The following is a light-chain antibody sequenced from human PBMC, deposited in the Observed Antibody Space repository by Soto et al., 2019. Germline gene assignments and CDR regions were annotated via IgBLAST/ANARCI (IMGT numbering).Light chain of an antibody. CDR1: SSDVGSYNL. J-gene: IGLJ3*02. Sequence: QSALTQPASVSGSPGQSITISCTGTSSDVGSYNLVSWYQQHPGKAPKLMIYEVSKRPSGVSNRFSGSKSGNTASLTISGIQAEDAADYYCCSYAGSSTWVFGGGTMRTVL. V-gene: IGLV2-23*02. CDR2: EVS. CDR3: CSYAGSSTWV.